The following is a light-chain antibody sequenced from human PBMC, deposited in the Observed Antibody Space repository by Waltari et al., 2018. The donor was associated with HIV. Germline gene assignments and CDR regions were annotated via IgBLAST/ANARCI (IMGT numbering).Light chain of an antibody. J-gene: IGKJ4*01. CDR3: QQYYSTPLT. Sequence: DIVMTQTSDSLAVSLGEGATIHCIFSQSVLYSYNNKNYLAWYQKKPGQPPKLLIYWASTRESGVPDRFSGSGSGTDFTLTISSLQAEDVSVYYCQQYYSTPLTFGGGTKVEIK. CDR2: WAS. V-gene: IGKV4-1*01. CDR1: QSVLYSYNNKNY.